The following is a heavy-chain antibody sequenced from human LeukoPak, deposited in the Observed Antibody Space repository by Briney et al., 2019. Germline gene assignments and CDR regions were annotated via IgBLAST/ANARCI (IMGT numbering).Heavy chain of an antibody. Sequence: GGSLRLSCAASGFTFSSYWTSWVRQAPGKGLEWVAYIRPDGNEKFYMDSVRGRFTISRDNAKNSLYLQMDSLRVDDTAVYYCARGRGFDSWGQGALVTISS. CDR2: IRPDGNEK. CDR1: GFTFSSYW. V-gene: IGHV3-7*01. CDR3: ARGRGFDS. J-gene: IGHJ4*02.